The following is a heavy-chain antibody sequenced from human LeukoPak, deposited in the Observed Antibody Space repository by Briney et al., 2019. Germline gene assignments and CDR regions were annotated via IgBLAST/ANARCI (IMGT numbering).Heavy chain of an antibody. CDR3: ARLRAVAGTVYSFGMDV. Sequence: LGESLKISCKGSGYRFTSYWIGGVRPMPGKGLEWMGIIYPGDSDTRYSPSFQGQVTISADHSSRTPYLQWSSLWTTETAKSNCARLRAVAGTVYSFGMDVWGQGTTVTLSS. V-gene: IGHV5-51*01. J-gene: IGHJ6*02. CDR1: GYRFTSYW. D-gene: IGHD6-19*01. CDR2: IYPGDSDT.